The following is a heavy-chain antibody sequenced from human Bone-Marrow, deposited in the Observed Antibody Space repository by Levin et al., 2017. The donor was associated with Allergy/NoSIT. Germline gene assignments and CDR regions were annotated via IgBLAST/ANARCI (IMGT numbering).Heavy chain of an antibody. CDR1: GGIFSSYA. D-gene: IGHD6-19*01. V-gene: IGHV1-69*06. Sequence: KISCKTSGGIFSSYAINWVRQAPGQGLEWMGNIIPMFGTTLYAQKFRGRVTITADSTTTTAYMEVKGLTSEDTAVYYCARVSNSSGLSGLDPWGQGTLVTVSS. CDR3: ARVSNSSGLSGLDP. CDR2: IIPMFGTT. J-gene: IGHJ5*02.